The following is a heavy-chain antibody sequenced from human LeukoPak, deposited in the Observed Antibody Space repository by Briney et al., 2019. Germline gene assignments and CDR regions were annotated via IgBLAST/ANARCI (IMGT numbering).Heavy chain of an antibody. CDR2: ISSSSSYI. CDR3: ARVKQLGKQRYFDY. V-gene: IGHV3-21*01. J-gene: IGHJ4*02. Sequence: GGSLGLSCAASGFTFSSYAMSWVRQAPGKGLEWVSSISSSSSYIYYADSVKGRFTISRDNAKNSLYLQMNSLRAEDTAVYYCARVKQLGKQRYFDYWGQGTLVTVSS. CDR1: GFTFSSYA. D-gene: IGHD6-6*01.